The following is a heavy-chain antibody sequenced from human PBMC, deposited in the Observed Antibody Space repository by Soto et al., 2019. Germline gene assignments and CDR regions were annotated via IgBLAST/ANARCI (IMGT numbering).Heavy chain of an antibody. CDR1: VSTFINYY. Sequence: ASLKVSCNASVSTFINYYIHCVRQAPGQGLEWMGIINPRDGSTNYAQKFQGRITMTRDTSTSTVYMELSSLRSDDTAVYYCSISTADFDCWGRGSLVTRLL. CDR2: INPRDGST. J-gene: IGHJ4*01. D-gene: IGHD3-9*01. CDR3: SISTADFDC. V-gene: IGHV1-46*03.